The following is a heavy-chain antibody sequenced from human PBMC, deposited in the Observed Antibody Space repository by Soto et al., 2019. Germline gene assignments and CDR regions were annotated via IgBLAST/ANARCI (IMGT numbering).Heavy chain of an antibody. Sequence: EVQLLESGGGLVQPGGSLRLSCAASGFTFSSYAMSWVRQAPGKGLEWVSAISGSGGSTYYADSVKGRFTISRDNSKNLLYLQMNSLRAEDTAVHYGAKSPLPDSDIVVVVAYYYYYYGMDVWGQGTTVTVSS. V-gene: IGHV3-23*01. CDR2: ISGSGGST. CDR3: AKSPLPDSDIVVVVAYYYYYYGMDV. J-gene: IGHJ6*02. CDR1: GFTFSSYA. D-gene: IGHD2-15*01.